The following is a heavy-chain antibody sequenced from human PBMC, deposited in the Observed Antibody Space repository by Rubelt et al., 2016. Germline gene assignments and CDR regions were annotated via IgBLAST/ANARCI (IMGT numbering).Heavy chain of an antibody. D-gene: IGHD6-19*01. CDR2: ISAYNGTT. J-gene: IGHJ5*02. Sequence: QVQLVQSGAEVKKPGASVKVSCKASGYTFTSYGISWVRQAPGQGLEWMGWISAYNGTTHYAQKLQGRGTMTTDTSTSTAYMELRSRRSDDTAVYYCARDKEWLATRGFQNWFDPWGQGTLVTVSS. V-gene: IGHV1-18*01. CDR1: GYTFTSYG. CDR3: ARDKEWLATRGFQNWFDP.